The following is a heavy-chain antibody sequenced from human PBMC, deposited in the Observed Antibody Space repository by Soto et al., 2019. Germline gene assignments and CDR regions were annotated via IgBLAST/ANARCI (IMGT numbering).Heavy chain of an antibody. CDR3: ARKGAAASYAHYYMDV. V-gene: IGHV4-59*01. CDR2: VYYSGNA. Sequence: QVQLQESGPGLVKPSETLSLTCTVSGGSISPYYWSWIRQPPGKGLEWIGYVYYSGNANYNPSLESRVTISVDTSRNRFSLNLTSATAADPAVYYCARKGAAASYAHYYMDVWGRGTAVTVSS. D-gene: IGHD6-13*01. J-gene: IGHJ6*03. CDR1: GGSISPYY.